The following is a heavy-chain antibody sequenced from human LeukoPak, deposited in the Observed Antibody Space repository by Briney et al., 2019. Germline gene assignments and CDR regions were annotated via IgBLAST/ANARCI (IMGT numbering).Heavy chain of an antibody. CDR1: GFSFSSYG. CDR3: ARHGTPGTNLNWFDP. D-gene: IGHD1-1*01. V-gene: IGHV3-30*03. J-gene: IGHJ5*02. CDR2: ISYDGDNK. Sequence: GRSLRLSCAASGFSFSSYGMHWVRQAPGKGLEWVAVISYDGDNKYYADSVNGRFTISRDNSKNTLSLQMDSLRAEDTAVYYCARHGTPGTNLNWFDPWGRGTLVTVSS.